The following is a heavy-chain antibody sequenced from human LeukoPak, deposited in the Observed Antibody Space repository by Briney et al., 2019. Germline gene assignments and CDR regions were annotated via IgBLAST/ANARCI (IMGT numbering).Heavy chain of an antibody. Sequence: PGGSLRLSCAASGFTFRNYAMNRVRQAPGKGLQWVSDISSNGRSTYYADSAKGRFTISGDNSKNTLYLQMNNLRVDDTAIYYCAKGGYWGQGTLVTVSS. J-gene: IGHJ4*02. CDR2: ISSNGRST. V-gene: IGHV3-23*01. CDR3: AKGGY. CDR1: GFTFRNYA.